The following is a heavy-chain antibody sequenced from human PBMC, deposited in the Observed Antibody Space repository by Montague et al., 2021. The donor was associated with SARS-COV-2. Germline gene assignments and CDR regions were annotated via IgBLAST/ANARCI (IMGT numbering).Heavy chain of an antibody. Sequence: SLRLSCAASGFTFSSYRMNWVRQAPGKGLEWVSSISSTSSYIYYADSVKGRFTISRDNAKNSLYLQMNSLRAEDTAVYYCARGLALHYVFWSVYYWAEYFQHWGQGTLVTVSS. CDR2: ISSTSSYI. V-gene: IGHV3-21*01. CDR3: ARGLALHYVFWSVYYWAEYFQH. D-gene: IGHD3-3*01. CDR1: GFTFSSYR. J-gene: IGHJ1*01.